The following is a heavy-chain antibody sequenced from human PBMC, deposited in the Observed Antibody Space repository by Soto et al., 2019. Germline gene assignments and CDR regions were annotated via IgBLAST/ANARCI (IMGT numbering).Heavy chain of an antibody. CDR1: GFTFSNAW. CDR2: IKSKTDGGTT. D-gene: IGHD2-15*01. J-gene: IGHJ4*02. V-gene: IGHV3-15*01. Sequence: PGGSLRLSCAASGFTFSNAWMSWVRQAPGKGLEWVGRIKSKTDGGTTDYAAPVKGRFTISRDDSKNTLYLQMNSLKTEDTAVYYCTTGLRYCSGGSCPLSLYYFDYWGQGTLVTVSS. CDR3: TTGLRYCSGGSCPLSLYYFDY.